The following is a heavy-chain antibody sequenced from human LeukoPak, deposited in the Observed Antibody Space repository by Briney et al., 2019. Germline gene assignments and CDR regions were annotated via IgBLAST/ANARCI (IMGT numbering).Heavy chain of an antibody. V-gene: IGHV3-21*01. CDR3: ARDRDYAAEYYFDY. D-gene: IGHD3-16*01. CDR2: ISSSSYI. Sequence: RAGGSLRLSCAASGFTFSSYSMNWVRQAPGKGLEWVSSISSSSYIYYADSVKGRFTISRDNAKNSLYLQMNSLRAEDTAVYYCARDRDYAAEYYFDYWGQGTLVTVSS. CDR1: GFTFSSYS. J-gene: IGHJ4*02.